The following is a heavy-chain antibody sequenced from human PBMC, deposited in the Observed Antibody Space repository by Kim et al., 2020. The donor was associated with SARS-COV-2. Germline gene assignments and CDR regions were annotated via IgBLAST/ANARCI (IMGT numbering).Heavy chain of an antibody. D-gene: IGHD3-10*01. J-gene: IGHJ3*01. Sequence: ASVKVSCKASGYTFTGSYIHWVRQAPGQGLEWMGWVMPNSGATRYAQKFHGRVTMTRDTAIATVYMEVYNLRSDDTALYYCARAGSRSFDLWGQGPRVTV. CDR3: ARAGSRSFDL. CDR1: GYTFTGSY. CDR2: VMPNSGAT. V-gene: IGHV1-2*02.